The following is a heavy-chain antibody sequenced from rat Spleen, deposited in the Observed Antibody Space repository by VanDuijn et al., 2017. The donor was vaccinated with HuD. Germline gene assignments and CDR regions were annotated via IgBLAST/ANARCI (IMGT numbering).Heavy chain of an antibody. Sequence: EVQLVESGGDLVQPGRSVKLSCAASGFTFSSFPMAWVRQAPTKGLEWVATISTRGGSTYYRDSVKGRFTISRDNAKSTLSLQMNILRSEDTATYYCTRAMYTTDYCYAKGYYVMDAWGQGASVTVSS. D-gene: IGHD1-6*01. CDR1: GFTFSSFP. V-gene: IGHV5-46*01. CDR3: TRAMYTTDYCYAKGYYVMDA. CDR2: ISTRGGST. J-gene: IGHJ4*01.